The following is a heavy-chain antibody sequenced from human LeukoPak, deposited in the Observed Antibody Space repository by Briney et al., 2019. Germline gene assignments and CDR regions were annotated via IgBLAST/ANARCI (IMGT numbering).Heavy chain of an antibody. CDR1: GFSLTTSGAD. CDR3: ARRTSKGTTVPYFDY. V-gene: IGHV2-5*02. CDR2: IYWDDDK. J-gene: IGHJ4*02. D-gene: IGHD4-17*01. Sequence: SGPTLVKPTQTLTLTCTFSGFSLTTSGADVGWIRQPPGKALEWLAPIYWDDDKRYSPSLESRLTITKDTSKIQVVLTMTNMDPVDAATYYCARRTSKGTTVPYFDYWGQGTLVTVSS.